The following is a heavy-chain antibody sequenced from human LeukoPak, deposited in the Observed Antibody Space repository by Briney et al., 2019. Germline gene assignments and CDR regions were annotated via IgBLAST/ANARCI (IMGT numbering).Heavy chain of an antibody. D-gene: IGHD3-3*01. CDR2: IYYSGRT. Sequence: SEILSLTCTVSGGSISSSSYYWGWIRQPPGKGLEWIGSIYYSGRTYYNPSLKSRVTISVDTSKNQFSLKLSSVTAADTAVYYCARQPFTIFGVVLYYFDYWGQGTLVTVSS. V-gene: IGHV4-39*01. CDR1: GGSISSSSYY. J-gene: IGHJ4*02. CDR3: ARQPFTIFGVVLYYFDY.